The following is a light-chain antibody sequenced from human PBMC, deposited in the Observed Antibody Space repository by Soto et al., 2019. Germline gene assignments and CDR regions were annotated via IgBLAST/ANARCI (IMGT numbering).Light chain of an antibody. CDR1: SSNIGNNY. J-gene: IGLJ3*02. CDR3: GTWDSSLSAGV. CDR2: DNN. V-gene: IGLV1-51*01. Sequence: QSVLTQPPSVSAPPGQKVTISCSGSSSNIGNNYVSWYQQFPGTAPKLLIYDNNKRPSGIPDRFSGSKSGTSATLGITGLQTGDEADYYCGTWDSSLSAGVFGGGTKLTVL.